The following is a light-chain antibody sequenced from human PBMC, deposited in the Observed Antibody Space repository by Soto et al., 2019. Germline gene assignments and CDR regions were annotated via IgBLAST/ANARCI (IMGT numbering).Light chain of an antibody. J-gene: IGLJ2*01. CDR3: SSYTSISTV. Sequence: QSVLTQPASVSGSPGQSITISCTGTSSDVGGYNYVSWYKQHPGKAPKLMIYEVSNRPSGVSNRFSGSKSGNTASLTISGLQAEDEADYYCSSYTSISTVFGGGTKLTVL. V-gene: IGLV2-14*01. CDR2: EVS. CDR1: SSDVGGYNY.